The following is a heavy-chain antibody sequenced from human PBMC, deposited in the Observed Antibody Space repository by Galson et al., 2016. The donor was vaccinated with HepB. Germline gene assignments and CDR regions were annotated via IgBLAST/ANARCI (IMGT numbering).Heavy chain of an antibody. D-gene: IGHD4-11*01. J-gene: IGHJ4*02. CDR2: IKSTADGGTT. CDR3: TTDNCDYNGGYFDY. CDR1: KFIFSNVW. Sequence: SLRLSCAASKFIFSNVWMSWVRQAPGKGLEWVGRIKSTADGGTTDYAAPVKGGFTVSRDDSKNTLYLHINSLRTEDTAVYYCTTDNCDYNGGYFDYWGQGTLVTVSS. V-gene: IGHV3-15*01.